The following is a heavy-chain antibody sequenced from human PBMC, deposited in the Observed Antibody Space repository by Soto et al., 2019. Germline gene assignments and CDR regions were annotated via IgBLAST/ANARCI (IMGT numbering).Heavy chain of an antibody. CDR1: GGSINSYY. V-gene: IGHV4-59*01. CDR2: IYYSGNT. CDR3: ARVLGVTTYDY. J-gene: IGHJ4*02. Sequence: SETLSLTCAVSGGSINSYYWSWIRQPPGKGLEWISYIYYSGNTNYNPYIKSRITISLGTSKNQFSLKLSSVTAADTAVYYCARVLGVTTYDYWGQGAVVT. D-gene: IGHD4-17*01.